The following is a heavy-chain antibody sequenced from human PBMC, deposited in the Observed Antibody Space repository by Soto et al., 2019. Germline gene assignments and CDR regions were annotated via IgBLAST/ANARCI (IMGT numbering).Heavy chain of an antibody. CDR3: AREGDSSGWYNWFDP. CDR2: ISSSSTI. J-gene: IGHJ5*02. Sequence: EVQLVESGGGLVQPGGSLRLSCAASGFTFSNYNMNWVRQAPGKGLEWVSYISSSSTIYYAASVKGRFTISRDNAKNSLYLQMNSLRAEDTAVYYGAREGDSSGWYNWFDPWGQGTLVTVSS. CDR1: GFTFSNYN. V-gene: IGHV3-48*01. D-gene: IGHD3-22*01.